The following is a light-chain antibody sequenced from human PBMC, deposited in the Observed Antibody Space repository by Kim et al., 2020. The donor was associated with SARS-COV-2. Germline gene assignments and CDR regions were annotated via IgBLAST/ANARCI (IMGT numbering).Light chain of an antibody. CDR3: QAWDSSTWV. V-gene: IGLV3-1*01. J-gene: IGLJ3*02. CDR1: KLGDKY. Sequence: VSPRQTASITCSGDKLGDKYASWYQQKPGQSPVLVIYQDTKRPSGIPERFSGSNAGNTATLTISGTQAMDEADYYCQAWDSSTWVFGGGTQLTVL. CDR2: QDT.